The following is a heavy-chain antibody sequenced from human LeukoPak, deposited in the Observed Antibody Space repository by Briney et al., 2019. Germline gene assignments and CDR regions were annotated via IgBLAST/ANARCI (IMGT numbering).Heavy chain of an antibody. J-gene: IGHJ4*02. Sequence: GGSPRLSCAASGFTFSTYWMGWVRQAPGKGLEWVAKIKPDGSEKDHVDSVKGRFTISRDNAKNSLYLQLNSLRAEDTAVYYCARSRFYFDYWGQGTLVTVSS. V-gene: IGHV3-7*01. CDR1: GFTFSTYW. CDR3: ARSRFYFDY. CDR2: IKPDGSEK.